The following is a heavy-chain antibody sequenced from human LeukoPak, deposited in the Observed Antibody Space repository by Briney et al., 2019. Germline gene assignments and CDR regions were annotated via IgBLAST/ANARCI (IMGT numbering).Heavy chain of an antibody. D-gene: IGHD3-22*01. CDR3: ARLKRRGTYYYDSSGYSYLDY. Sequence: SETLSLTCALYGGSFSGYYWSWIRQPPGKGLKWIGEINHSGSTNYNPSLKSRVTISVDTSKNQFSLKLSSVTAADTAVYYCARLKRRGTYYYDSSGYSYLDYWGQGTLVTVSS. J-gene: IGHJ4*02. CDR2: INHSGST. CDR1: GGSFSGYY. V-gene: IGHV4-34*01.